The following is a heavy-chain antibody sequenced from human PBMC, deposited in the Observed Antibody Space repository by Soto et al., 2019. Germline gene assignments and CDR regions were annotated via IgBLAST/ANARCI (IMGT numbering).Heavy chain of an antibody. CDR2: ISYSGTT. D-gene: IGHD4-17*01. CDR1: GGSISSGNYY. V-gene: IGHV4-30-4*01. CDR3: ATMGTPVTGLYYGDY. J-gene: IGHJ4*02. Sequence: PSETLSLTCSVSGGSISSGNYYWSWIRQPPGKGLEWIGFISYSGTTHYSASLRSRVSISVDTSKNQFSLDLSSVTAADTAVYYCATMGTPVTGLYYGDYWGQGTLVTVS.